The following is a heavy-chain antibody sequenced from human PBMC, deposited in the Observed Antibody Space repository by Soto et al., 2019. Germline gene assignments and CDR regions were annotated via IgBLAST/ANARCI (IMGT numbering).Heavy chain of an antibody. D-gene: IGHD6-6*01. CDR2: INDSGTT. CDR1: GGSISSYY. V-gene: IGHV4-4*08. CDR3: ARSSIEPRVFMYPFDY. J-gene: IGHJ4*02. Sequence: SETLCLTCTVSGGSISSYYWSWIRQPPGKGLEWIASINDSGTTLYNPSLKSRVAISLDTSKNQFSLSLNSVTAADTAVYYCARSSIEPRVFMYPFDYWGQGTQVTVSS.